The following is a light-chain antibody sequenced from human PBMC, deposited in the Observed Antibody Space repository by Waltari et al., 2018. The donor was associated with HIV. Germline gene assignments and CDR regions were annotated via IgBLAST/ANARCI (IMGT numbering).Light chain of an antibody. CDR1: ENIGIS. V-gene: IGKV6-21*02. CDR2: SAS. J-gene: IGKJ4*01. CDR3: HQSSSLPLT. Sequence: VLTKSPEFQSVAPQAKVTITCRASENIGISLHWYQMKPDQSPSLLIRSASQSMLCGASRCSGSGSGTDFTLTIDIVEAEDAATYFCHQSSSLPLTFGGGTRVEIK.